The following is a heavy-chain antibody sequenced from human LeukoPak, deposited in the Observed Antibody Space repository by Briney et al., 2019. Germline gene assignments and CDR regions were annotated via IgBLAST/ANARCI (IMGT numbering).Heavy chain of an antibody. CDR2: IYHEGMKE. J-gene: IGHJ3*01. V-gene: IGHV3-30*18. Sequence: PGRSLRLSCAASGFTFSSHGMNWVRQAPGKGREGLAIIYHEGMKEYSADSVKGRFTISRDNSKNTLYLQMNSLRAEDTAVYYCAKARSTYCSGSACYSTGFEVWGQGTMVTVSS. D-gene: IGHD2-15*01. CDR3: AKARSTYCSGSACYSTGFEV. CDR1: GFTFSSHG.